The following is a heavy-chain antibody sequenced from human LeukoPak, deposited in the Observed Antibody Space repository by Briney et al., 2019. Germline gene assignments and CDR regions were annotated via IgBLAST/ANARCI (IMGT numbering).Heavy chain of an antibody. D-gene: IGHD5-24*01. CDR2: ISGSGAGT. Sequence: GGSLRLSCAASGFTFSSYAMNWVRQAPGKGLEWVPSISGSGAGTNYADSVKGRFTISRDNSKSTLFLQMNSLRAEDTAVYYYAKYGNKRDNNFNFDYWGQGTLVTVSS. CDR3: AKYGNKRDNNFNFDY. V-gene: IGHV3-23*01. CDR1: GFTFSSYA. J-gene: IGHJ4*02.